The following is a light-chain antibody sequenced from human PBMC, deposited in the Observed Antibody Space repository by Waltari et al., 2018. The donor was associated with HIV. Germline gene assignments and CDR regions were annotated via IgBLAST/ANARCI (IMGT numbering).Light chain of an antibody. J-gene: IGKJ2*01. CDR3: QQYDSGPRGIT. CDR2: EAA. CDR1: QSISAK. Sequence: EIVMTQSPPTLSVSPGQRVTLSCRASQSISAKVAWYQQRPGQAPRLLIYEAATRPTGIPGRFSCSGFWTEFTLTISSLQSEDFATYFCQQYDSGPRGITFGQGTMLEIK. V-gene: IGKV3-15*01.